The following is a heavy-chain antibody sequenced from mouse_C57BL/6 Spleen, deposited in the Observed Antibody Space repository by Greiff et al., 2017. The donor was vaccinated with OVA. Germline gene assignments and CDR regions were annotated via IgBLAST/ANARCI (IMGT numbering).Heavy chain of an antibody. CDR1: GYTFTSYW. Sequence: QVQLQQPGAELVRPGSSVKLSCKASGYTFTSYWMHWVKQRPIQGLEWIGTIDPSDSETHYNQKFKDKATLTVDKSSSKAYMQLSSLTSEDSAVYYCARDPHWYFDVWGTGTTVTVSS. V-gene: IGHV1-52*01. CDR2: IDPSDSET. CDR3: ARDPHWYFDV. J-gene: IGHJ1*03.